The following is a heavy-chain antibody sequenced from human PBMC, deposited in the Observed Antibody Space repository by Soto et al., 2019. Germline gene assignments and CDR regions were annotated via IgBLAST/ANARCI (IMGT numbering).Heavy chain of an antibody. CDR2: ISSSSSTI. CDR1: GFTFSSYN. CDR3: SRAGCSGGSCYDWFDP. D-gene: IGHD2-15*01. J-gene: IGHJ5*02. V-gene: IGHV3-48*02. Sequence: EVHLVESGRGLVQPAGSLRLSCAASGFTFSSYNMNWVRQALGKGLEWVSYISSSSSTIYYAESVKGRFTISSDNAKNSLELHMNSLRDEDTAVSYCSRAGCSGGSCYDWFDPWGQGTLVTVSS.